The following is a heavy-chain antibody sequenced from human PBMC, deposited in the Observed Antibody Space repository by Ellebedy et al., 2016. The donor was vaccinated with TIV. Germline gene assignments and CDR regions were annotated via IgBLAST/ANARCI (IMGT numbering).Heavy chain of an antibody. V-gene: IGHV1-69*13. CDR2: IIPIFGTA. D-gene: IGHD6-13*01. CDR1: GGTFSSYA. J-gene: IGHJ4*02. Sequence: SVKVSCXASGGTFSSYAISWVRQAPGQGLEWMGGIIPIFGTANYAQKFQGRVTITADESTSTAYMELSSLRSEDTAVYYCASRLAAAARKYFDYWGQGTLVTVSS. CDR3: ASRLAAAARKYFDY.